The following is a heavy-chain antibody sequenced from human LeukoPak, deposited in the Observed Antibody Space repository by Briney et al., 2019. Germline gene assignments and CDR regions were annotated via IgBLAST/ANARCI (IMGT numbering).Heavy chain of an antibody. J-gene: IGHJ6*02. D-gene: IGHD4/OR15-4a*01. V-gene: IGHV3-21*01. CDR2: ISSSSSSYI. Sequence: GGSLRLSCAASGFTFSSYSMNWVRQAPGKGLEWVSSISSSSSSYIYYADSVKGRFTISRDNAKNSLYLQMNSLRAEDTAVYYCASGALTVYGGYSYGMDVWGQGTTVTVSS. CDR3: ASGALTVYGGYSYGMDV. CDR1: GFTFSSYS.